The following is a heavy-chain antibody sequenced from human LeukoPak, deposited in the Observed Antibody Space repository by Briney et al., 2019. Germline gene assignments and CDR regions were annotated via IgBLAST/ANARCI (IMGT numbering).Heavy chain of an antibody. Sequence: GGSLRLSCAASGFTFSSYAMHWVRQAPGKGLEYVSAISSDGGSTYYANSVKGRFTISRDNAKNTLYLQMNSLRVDDTAVYYCVRDNGGVDQWGQGTLVTVSS. CDR1: GFTFSSYA. J-gene: IGHJ5*02. CDR2: ISSDGGST. CDR3: VRDNGGVDQ. D-gene: IGHD6-25*01. V-gene: IGHV3-64*01.